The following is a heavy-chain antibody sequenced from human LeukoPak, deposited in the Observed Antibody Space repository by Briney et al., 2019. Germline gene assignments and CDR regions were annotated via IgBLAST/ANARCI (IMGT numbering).Heavy chain of an antibody. J-gene: IGHJ3*01. CDR3: ARDWGLDAFDV. V-gene: IGHV4-61*01. D-gene: IGHD3-16*01. CDR1: GGSVGSRTYY. CDR2: IYKSGST. Sequence: PSETLSLTCTVSGGSVGSRTYYWTWIGQPPGKGLEWLGYIYKSGSTKYNPSLKSRVTISVDMSKTQFSLKLSSVTAADTAVYYCARDWGLDAFDVWGQGTMVTVSS.